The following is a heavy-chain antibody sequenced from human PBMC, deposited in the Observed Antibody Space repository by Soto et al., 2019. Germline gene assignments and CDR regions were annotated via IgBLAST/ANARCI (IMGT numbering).Heavy chain of an antibody. CDR1: GFSFGSYA. J-gene: IGHJ4*02. D-gene: IGHD3-3*01. CDR2: LSGRDGKT. Sequence: PGGSRRLSFAAFGFSFGSYALSWVRQAPAKGLQSVSTLSGRDGKTFYADSVKGRFSISRDTSQSTLYLQMNSLRADDTAMYYSARWSYLDYWGQGTRVTVSS. CDR3: ARWSYLDY. V-gene: IGHV3-23*01.